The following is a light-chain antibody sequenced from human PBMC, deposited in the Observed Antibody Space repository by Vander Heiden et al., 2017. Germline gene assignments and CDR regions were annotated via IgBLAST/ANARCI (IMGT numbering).Light chain of an antibody. V-gene: IGKV1-33*01. J-gene: IGKJ5*01. CDR2: GAS. CDR1: HDISHY. CDR3: QQYDNLPIT. Sequence: DIQMTQSPSTLSASVGDRVTITCQASHDISHYLNWYQQKPGKAPKLLIYGASSLETGVPSRFSGSGSGADFTFTISSLQPEDIATYYCQQYDNLPITFGQGTRLEIK.